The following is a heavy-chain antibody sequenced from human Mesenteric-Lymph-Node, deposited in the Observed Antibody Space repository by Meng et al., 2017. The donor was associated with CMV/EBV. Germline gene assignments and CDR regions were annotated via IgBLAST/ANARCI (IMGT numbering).Heavy chain of an antibody. CDR3: ATHDYYGSGSYYNS. J-gene: IGHJ4*02. Sequence: SQTLSLTCAVHGGSFSGYYWSWIRQPPGKGLEWIGEINHSGSTNYNPSLKSRVTISVDTSKNQFSLKLSSVTAADTAVYYCATHDYYGSGSYYNSWGQGTLVTVSS. CDR2: INHSGST. CDR1: GGSFSGYY. D-gene: IGHD3-10*01. V-gene: IGHV4-34*01.